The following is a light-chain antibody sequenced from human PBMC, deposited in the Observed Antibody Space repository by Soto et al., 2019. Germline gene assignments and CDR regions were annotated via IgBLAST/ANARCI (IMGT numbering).Light chain of an antibody. Sequence: DIQMTQSPSSLSASVGDRVTITCRPSQNIGKFLNWYQQRPGKAPTALIHATSTLQSGVSSRFSGSGSDTDFTLTITSLRPEDFATYFCQQSFSTPLTFGGGTKVEIK. CDR2: ATS. CDR3: QQSFSTPLT. CDR1: QNIGKF. V-gene: IGKV1-39*01. J-gene: IGKJ4*01.